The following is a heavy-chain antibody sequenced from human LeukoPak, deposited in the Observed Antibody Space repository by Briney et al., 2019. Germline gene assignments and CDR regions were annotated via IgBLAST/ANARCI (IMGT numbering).Heavy chain of an antibody. Sequence: SETLSLTCTVSGGSISSYYWSWIRQPPGKGLEWIGYIYYSGNTNYNPSLKSRVTISVDTSQNQFSLNLSSVTAADTAVYYCARGPSSGYSYGWGQGTLVTVSS. D-gene: IGHD5-18*01. CDR1: GGSISSYY. CDR2: IYYSGNT. CDR3: ARGPSSGYSYG. V-gene: IGHV4-59*01. J-gene: IGHJ4*02.